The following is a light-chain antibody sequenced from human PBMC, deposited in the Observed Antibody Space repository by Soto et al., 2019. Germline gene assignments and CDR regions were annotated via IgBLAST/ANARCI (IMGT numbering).Light chain of an antibody. Sequence: EIVMTQSPATLSVSPGERATLSCRASQSVSSNLAWYQQKPGQAPRLLIYGASTRATGIPARFSGSGSGTDFTLTISRLEPEDFAVYYCQLYGGSHMFSFGQGTKLEIK. V-gene: IGKV3-15*01. CDR1: QSVSSN. CDR2: GAS. CDR3: QLYGGSHMFS. J-gene: IGKJ2*01.